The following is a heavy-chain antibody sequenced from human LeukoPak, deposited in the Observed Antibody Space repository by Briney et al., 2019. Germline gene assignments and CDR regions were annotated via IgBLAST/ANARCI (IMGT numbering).Heavy chain of an antibody. Sequence: SETLSVTCTVSACSLISSSRRWGWILQSPGKWLEWIGTVYYGRTTYYNPSLDGRVTVSLDTSANQFSLQLNSVTAADTAVYYCARGRGYYDSSGYYLDYWGQGTLVTVSS. J-gene: IGHJ4*02. CDR1: ACSLISSSRR. D-gene: IGHD3-22*01. V-gene: IGHV4-39*07. CDR3: ARGRGYYDSSGYYLDY. CDR2: VYYGRTT.